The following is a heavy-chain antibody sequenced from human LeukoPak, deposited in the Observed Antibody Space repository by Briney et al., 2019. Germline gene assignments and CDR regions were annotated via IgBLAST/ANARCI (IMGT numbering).Heavy chain of an antibody. Sequence: GGSLRLSCVASGFTFDEYNMHWVRQVPGKGLKWVALITGDHISTYYADSVRGRFTVSRDNSENSLYLQVNSLRIEDSALYYCAREPSDGQKSFDWIFAFDSWGQGTLITVSS. CDR2: ITGDHIST. D-gene: IGHD3-9*01. V-gene: IGHV3-43*02. J-gene: IGHJ4*02. CDR3: AREPSDGQKSFDWIFAFDS. CDR1: GFTFDEYN.